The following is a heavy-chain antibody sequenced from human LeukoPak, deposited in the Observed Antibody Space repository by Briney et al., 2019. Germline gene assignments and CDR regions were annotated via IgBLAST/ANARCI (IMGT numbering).Heavy chain of an antibody. J-gene: IGHJ4*02. V-gene: IGHV4-39*07. CDR3: ARGAIAAAGIFDY. CDR2: IYYSGST. Sequence: PSETLSLTCTVSGGSISSSSYYWGWIRQPPWTGLEWIGSIYYSGSTYYNPSLKSRVTISVDTSKNQFSLKPSSVTAADTAVYYCARGAIAAAGIFDYWGQGTLVTVSS. D-gene: IGHD6-13*01. CDR1: GGSISSSSYY.